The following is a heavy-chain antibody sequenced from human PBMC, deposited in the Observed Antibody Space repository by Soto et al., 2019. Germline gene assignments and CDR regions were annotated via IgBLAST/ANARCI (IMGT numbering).Heavy chain of an antibody. Sequence: SETLSLTCTVSGGSISSSSYYWGWIRQPPGKGLEWIGSIYYTGITPYNPSLKSRATISIDTPKNQFSLNLNSVTATDTAVYYCARPARQDTVAGNYWGQGTLVTVSS. J-gene: IGHJ4*02. CDR2: IYYTGIT. D-gene: IGHD6-19*01. CDR1: GGSISSSSYY. CDR3: ARPARQDTVAGNY. V-gene: IGHV4-39*01.